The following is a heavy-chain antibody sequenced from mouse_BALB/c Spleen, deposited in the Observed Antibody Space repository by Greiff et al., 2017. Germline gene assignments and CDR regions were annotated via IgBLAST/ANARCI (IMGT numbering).Heavy chain of an antibody. CDR1: GFTFSSFG. CDR3: ARGSTFYWYFDV. Sequence: VESGGGLVQPGGSRKLSCAASGFTFSSFGMHWVRQAPEKGLEWVAYISSGSSTIYYADTVKGRFTISRDNPKNTLFLQMTSLRSEDTAMYYCARGSTFYWYFDVWGAGTTVTVST. J-gene: IGHJ1*01. V-gene: IGHV5-17*02. CDR2: ISSGSSTI. D-gene: IGHD1-1*01.